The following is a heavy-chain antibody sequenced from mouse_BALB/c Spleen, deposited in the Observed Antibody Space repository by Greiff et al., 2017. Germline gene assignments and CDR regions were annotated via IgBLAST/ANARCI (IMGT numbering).Heavy chain of an antibody. V-gene: IGHV3-8*02. CDR3: AIHYYGYGAYAMDY. J-gene: IGHJ4*01. D-gene: IGHD1-2*01. Sequence: EVKLMESGPSLVKPSQTLSLTCSVTGDSITSGYWNWIRKFPGNKLEYMGYISYSGSTYYNPSLKSRISITRDTSKNQYYLQLNSVTTEDTATYYCAIHYYGYGAYAMDYWGQGTSVTVSS. CDR2: ISYSGST. CDR1: GDSITSGY.